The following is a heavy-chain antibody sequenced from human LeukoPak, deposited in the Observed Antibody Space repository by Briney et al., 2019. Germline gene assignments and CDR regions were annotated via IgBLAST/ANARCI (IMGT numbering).Heavy chain of an antibody. Sequence: GSSVKVSCKASGGTFSSYTISWVRQAPGRGLEWMGRIIPILGIANYAQKFQGRVTITADKSTSTAYMELSSLRSEDTAVYYCARDMGYCSSTSCYRIDYYYYYGMDVWGQGTTVTVSS. CDR1: GGTFSSYT. D-gene: IGHD2-2*01. V-gene: IGHV1-69*04. CDR3: ARDMGYCSSTSCYRIDYYYYYGMDV. J-gene: IGHJ6*02. CDR2: IIPILGIA.